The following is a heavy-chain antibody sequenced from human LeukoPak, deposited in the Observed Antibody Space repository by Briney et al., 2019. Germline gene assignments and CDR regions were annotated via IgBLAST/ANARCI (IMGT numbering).Heavy chain of an antibody. Sequence: PSETLSLTCTVSGGSISSDYWSWIRQPPGKGLEWIGYIYYGGSTNYNPSLKSRVTISVDTSKNQFSLKLSSVTAADTAVYYCARLSGYSSGHYYSGYWGQGTLVTVSS. CDR3: ARLSGYSSGHYYSGY. D-gene: IGHD3-22*01. V-gene: IGHV4-59*01. CDR2: IYYGGST. J-gene: IGHJ4*02. CDR1: GGSISSDY.